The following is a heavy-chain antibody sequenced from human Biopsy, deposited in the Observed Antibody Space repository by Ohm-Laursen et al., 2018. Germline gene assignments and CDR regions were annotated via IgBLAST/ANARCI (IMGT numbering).Heavy chain of an antibody. CDR1: GDSFSSYY. D-gene: IGHD3-22*01. CDR2: VYYTGST. Sequence: PSETLSLTCTVSGDSFSSYYWSWIRQPPGKGLQWIGYVYYTGSTDYNPSLQSRVTISVDTSKNHFSLRLRSVTPADTAIYYCARDRGYYSDRTVPGYFDLWGRGTLVTVSS. CDR3: ARDRGYYSDRTVPGYFDL. V-gene: IGHV4-59*01. J-gene: IGHJ2*01.